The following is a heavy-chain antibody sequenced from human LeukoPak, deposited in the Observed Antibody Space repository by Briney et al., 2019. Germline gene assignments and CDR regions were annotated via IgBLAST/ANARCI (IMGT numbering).Heavy chain of an antibody. J-gene: IGHJ6*02. Sequence: SETLSLTCTVSGGSISSYYWSWIRQPPGKGLEWIGHIYHSGSTNYNPSLKSRVTISVDTSKNQFSLKVNSVTAADTAVYYCARADSSSWYERMDVWGQGTTVTVSS. V-gene: IGHV4-4*09. D-gene: IGHD6-13*01. CDR1: GGSISSYY. CDR2: IYHSGST. CDR3: ARADSSSWYERMDV.